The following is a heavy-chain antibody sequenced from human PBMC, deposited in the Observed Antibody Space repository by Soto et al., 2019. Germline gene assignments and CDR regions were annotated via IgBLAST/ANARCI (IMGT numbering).Heavy chain of an antibody. Sequence: QVQLQESGPGLVKPSETLSLTCTVSGDSISSYYWTWIRQPPGKGLEWIAFIYYGGSTNYNPSLKSRVTISVDTTKNQFSRNLNSVTAADTAVYYCARPGRDWGSLEYWGQGTRVTVSS. V-gene: IGHV4-59*08. CDR1: GDSISSYY. J-gene: IGHJ4*02. CDR2: IYYGGST. D-gene: IGHD7-27*01. CDR3: ARPGRDWGSLEY.